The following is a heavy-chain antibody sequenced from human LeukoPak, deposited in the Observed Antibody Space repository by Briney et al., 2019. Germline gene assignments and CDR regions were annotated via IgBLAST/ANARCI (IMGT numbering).Heavy chain of an antibody. CDR2: INGNTGAT. V-gene: IGHV1-2*02. CDR1: GYAFTAYY. CDR3: ANPQRGSGSYYTDY. D-gene: IGHD3-10*01. J-gene: IGHJ4*02. Sequence: GASVKVSCKASGYAFTAYYIHWVRQAPGQGLEWMGWINGNTGATLYAQKFQGRVTMSRDTSITTAYMELNSLRSDDTAVYYCANPQRGSGSYYTDYWGQGTLVTVSS.